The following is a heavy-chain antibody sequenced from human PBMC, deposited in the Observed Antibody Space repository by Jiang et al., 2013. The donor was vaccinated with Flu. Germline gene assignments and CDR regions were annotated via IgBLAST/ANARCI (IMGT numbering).Heavy chain of an antibody. CDR3: ARAGMWYGHLGD. CDR2: IHRSEGT. D-gene: IGHD4-17*01. J-gene: IGHJ4*02. Sequence: PGLVKPSETLPLTCTVSGASIDNHYCTWIRQTPGKGLEWIGNIHRSEGTNYNPSLKSRVTISIDTSKKQFSLKVTSVTAADTAVYYCARAGMWYGHLGDWGQGALVIVSS. CDR1: GASIDNHY. V-gene: IGHV4-59*11.